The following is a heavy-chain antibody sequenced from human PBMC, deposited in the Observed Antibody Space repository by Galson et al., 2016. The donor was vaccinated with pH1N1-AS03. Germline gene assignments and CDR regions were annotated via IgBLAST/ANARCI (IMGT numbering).Heavy chain of an antibody. CDR2: IGTYT. J-gene: IGHJ4*02. Sequence: SVKVSCKASGYTFTNYGISWVRQAPGQGLEYMGWIGTYTIYAQKLQGRVTMTTDTSTNTAYMELRSLRSDDTAVYYCARDRPRYCSGTSCYVRYFDYWGQGTLVTVSS. D-gene: IGHD2-2*01. V-gene: IGHV1-18*01. CDR1: GYTFTNYG. CDR3: ARDRPRYCSGTSCYVRYFDY.